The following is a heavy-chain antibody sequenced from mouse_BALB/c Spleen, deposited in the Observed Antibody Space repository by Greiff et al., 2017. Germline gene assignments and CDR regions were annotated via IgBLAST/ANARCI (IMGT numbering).Heavy chain of an antibody. J-gene: IGHJ2*01. CDR2: IYPGDGDT. D-gene: IGHD1-1*01. CDR1: GYAFSSYW. CDR3: ARSDTLLLRYFDY. V-gene: IGHV1-80*01. Sequence: QVQLKQSGAELVRPGSSVKISCKASGYAFSSYWMNWVKQRPGQGLEWIGQIYPGDGDTNYNGKFKGKATLTADKSSSTAYMQLSSLTSEDSAVYFCARSDTLLLRYFDYWGQGTTLTVSS.